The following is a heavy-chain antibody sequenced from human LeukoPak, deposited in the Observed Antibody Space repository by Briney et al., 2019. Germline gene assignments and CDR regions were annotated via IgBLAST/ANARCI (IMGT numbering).Heavy chain of an antibody. CDR1: GGTFSSYA. CDR3: ARDERPWYYYDSSGYSNFDY. V-gene: IGHV1-69*06. D-gene: IGHD3-22*01. CDR2: IIPISGTA. J-gene: IGHJ4*02. Sequence: ASVKVSRKASGGTFSSYAISWVRQAPGQGLEWMGGIIPISGTANYAQKFQGRVTITADKSTSTAYMELSSLRSEDTAVYYCARDERPWYYYDSSGYSNFDYWGQGTLVTVSS.